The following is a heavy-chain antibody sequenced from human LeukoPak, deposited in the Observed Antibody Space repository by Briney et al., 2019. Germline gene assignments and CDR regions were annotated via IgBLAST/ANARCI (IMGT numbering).Heavy chain of an antibody. D-gene: IGHD3-9*01. Sequence: GGSLRLSCAASGFTFSSYAMSWVRQAPGKGLEWVSAISGSGGSTYYADSVKGRFTISRDNSKNTLYLQMNSLRAEDTAVFYCARRESHIFPGYYSNDAFEIWGQRTLGTVSS. J-gene: IGHJ3*02. CDR1: GFTFSSYA. V-gene: IGHV3-23*01. CDR2: ISGSGGST. CDR3: ARRESHIFPGYYSNDAFEI.